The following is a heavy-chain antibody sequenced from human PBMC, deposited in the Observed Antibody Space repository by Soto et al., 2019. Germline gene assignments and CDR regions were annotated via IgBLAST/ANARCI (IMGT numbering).Heavy chain of an antibody. CDR3: ARDQYSGYVGYYYMDV. V-gene: IGHV3-48*01. CDR2: ISSSSSTI. J-gene: IGHJ6*03. Sequence: EVQLVESGGGLVQSGGSLRLSCAASGFTFSSYSMNWVRQAPGKGLEWVSYISSSSSTIYYADSVKGRFTISRDNAKNSLYLQMNSLRAEDTAVYYCARDQYSGYVGYYYMDVWGKGTTVTVSS. CDR1: GFTFSSYS. D-gene: IGHD5-12*01.